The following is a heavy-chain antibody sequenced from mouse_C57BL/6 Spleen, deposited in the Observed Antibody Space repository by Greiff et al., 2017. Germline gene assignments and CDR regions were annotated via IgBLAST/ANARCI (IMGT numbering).Heavy chain of an antibody. CDR3: ARDTTVVATPYAMDY. CDR2: INPNSGTT. D-gene: IGHD1-1*01. Sequence: EVQVVESGPELVKPGASVKISCKASGYSFTDYNMNWVKQSNGKSLEWIGVINPNSGTTSYNQKFKGKATLTVAQSSSTAYMQLNSLTSEDSAVYYCARDTTVVATPYAMDYWGQGTSVTVSS. V-gene: IGHV1-39*01. CDR1: GYSFTDYN. J-gene: IGHJ4*01.